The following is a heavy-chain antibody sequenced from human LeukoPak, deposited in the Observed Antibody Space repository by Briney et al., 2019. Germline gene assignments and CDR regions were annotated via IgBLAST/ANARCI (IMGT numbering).Heavy chain of an antibody. Sequence: PSETLSLTCAVSGGSISSGGYSWSWIRQPPGKGLEWIGYIYHSGSTYYNPSLKSRVTISVDRSENQFSLKLNSVTAADTAVYYCARVVVVPAARGAFDIWGQGTMVTVSS. J-gene: IGHJ3*02. CDR1: GGSISSGGYS. D-gene: IGHD2-2*01. CDR3: ARVVVVPAARGAFDI. CDR2: IYHSGST. V-gene: IGHV4-30-2*01.